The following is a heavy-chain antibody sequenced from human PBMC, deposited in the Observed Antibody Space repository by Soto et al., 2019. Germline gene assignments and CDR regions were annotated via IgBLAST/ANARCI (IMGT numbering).Heavy chain of an antibody. CDR2: ISYDGSNK. D-gene: IGHD6-25*01. V-gene: IGHV3-30*18. Sequence: GGSLRLSCAASGFTFSSYGMHWARQAPGKGLEWVAVISYDGSNKYYADSVKGRFTISRDNSKNTLYLQMNSLRAEDTAVYYCAKTAGPHGFFDYWGQGTLVTVSS. J-gene: IGHJ4*02. CDR1: GFTFSSYG. CDR3: AKTAGPHGFFDY.